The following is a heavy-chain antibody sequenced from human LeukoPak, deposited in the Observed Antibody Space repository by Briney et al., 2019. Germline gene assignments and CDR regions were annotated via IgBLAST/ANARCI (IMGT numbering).Heavy chain of an antibody. CDR2: INHSGIT. J-gene: IGHJ5*02. V-gene: IGHV4-34*01. CDR1: GRSFSGYY. D-gene: IGHD2-15*01. Sequence: SETLSLTCAVYGRSFSGYYWTWVRQTPGKGLEWIGEINHSGITDYNPSLRSRVTISVDTSKNQFSLKLSSVTAADTAIYYCARAVIVVAAATQRNWFDPWGQGTLVTVSS. CDR3: ARAVIVVAAATQRNWFDP.